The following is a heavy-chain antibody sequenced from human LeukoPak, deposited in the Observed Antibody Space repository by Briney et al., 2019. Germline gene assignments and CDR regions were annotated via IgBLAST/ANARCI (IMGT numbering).Heavy chain of an antibody. CDR2: IYDSGST. D-gene: IGHD1-26*01. V-gene: IGHV4-39*01. CDR1: GGSIRSSYYY. CDR3: ARGPRRGSYRWAPSAFDI. Sequence: SETLSLTCTVSGGSIRSSYYYWGWIRQPPGKGLEWIGSIYDSGSTYYNPSLKSRVTISVDTSKNQFSLKLNSVTAADTAVYYCARGPRRGSYRWAPSAFDIWGQGTMVTVSS. J-gene: IGHJ3*02.